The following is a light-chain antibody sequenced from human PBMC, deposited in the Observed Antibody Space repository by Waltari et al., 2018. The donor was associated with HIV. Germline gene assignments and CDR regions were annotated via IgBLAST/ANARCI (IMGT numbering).Light chain of an antibody. Sequence: DIQMSQAPSSLSASVGDRVTITCRASRDISNDLAWYQQKSGEDPKLLIYGASTLRSGVSSRFRGSASGTEFTLTINGLQPEDVASYYCQNYDSAPVAFGQGTRLEI. CDR3: QNYDSAPVA. J-gene: IGKJ5*01. CDR2: GAS. CDR1: RDISND. V-gene: IGKV1-27*01.